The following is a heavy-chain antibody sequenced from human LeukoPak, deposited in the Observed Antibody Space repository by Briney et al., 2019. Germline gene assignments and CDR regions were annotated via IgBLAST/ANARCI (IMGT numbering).Heavy chain of an antibody. Sequence: ASLKVSCKASGYTFTSYYMHWVRQAPGQGLEWMGIINPSGGSTSYAQKFQGRVTMTRDTSTSTVYMELSSLRSEDTAVYYCARETRGGKPTHRVLDYWGQGTLVTVSS. CDR3: ARETRGGKPTHRVLDY. V-gene: IGHV1-46*01. D-gene: IGHD3-16*01. J-gene: IGHJ4*02. CDR2: INPSGGST. CDR1: GYTFTSYY.